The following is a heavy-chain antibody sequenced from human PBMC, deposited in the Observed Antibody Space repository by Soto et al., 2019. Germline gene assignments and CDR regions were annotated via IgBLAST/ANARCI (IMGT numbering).Heavy chain of an antibody. D-gene: IGHD3-10*02. CDR1: GYTFTSYD. CDR2: IIPIFGTA. CDR3: ARAVFGINWFDP. Sequence: SVKVSCKASGYTFTSYDINWVRQAPGQGLEWMGGIIPIFGTANYAQKFQGRVTITADESTSTAYMELSSLRSEDTAVYYCARAVFGINWFDPWGQGTLVTVSS. V-gene: IGHV1-69*13. J-gene: IGHJ5*02.